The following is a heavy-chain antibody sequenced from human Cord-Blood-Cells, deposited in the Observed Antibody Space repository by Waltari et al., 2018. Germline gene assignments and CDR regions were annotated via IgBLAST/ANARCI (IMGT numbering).Heavy chain of an antibody. CDR3: ASRGGLRFLEWLPTPFFDY. CDR2: INHSGST. J-gene: IGHJ4*02. V-gene: IGHV4-34*01. D-gene: IGHD3-3*01. Sequence: QVQLQQWGAGLLKPSETLSLTCAVYGWSFSGYYLSWIRPPPGTGLGWIGEINHSGSTNYNPSLKGRVTISVDTSKNQFSLKLSSVTAADTAVYYCASRGGLRFLEWLPTPFFDYWGQGTLVTVSS. CDR1: GWSFSGYY.